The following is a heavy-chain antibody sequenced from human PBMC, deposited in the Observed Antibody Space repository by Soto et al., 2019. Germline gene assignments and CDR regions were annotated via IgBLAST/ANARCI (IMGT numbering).Heavy chain of an antibody. CDR2: IYYSGNT. D-gene: IGHD3-10*02. Sequence: WTWIRQPPGKGLEWIGYIYYSGNTYYNPSLKSRVTISVDTSKNQFSLKLSSVTAADTAVYYCASTDYVAYYMDVWGQGTTVTVSS. V-gene: IGHV4-31*02. CDR3: ASTDYVAYYMDV. J-gene: IGHJ6*03.